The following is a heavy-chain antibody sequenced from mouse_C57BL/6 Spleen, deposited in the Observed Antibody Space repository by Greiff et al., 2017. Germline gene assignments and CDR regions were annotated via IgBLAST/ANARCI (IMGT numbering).Heavy chain of an antibody. V-gene: IGHV1-69*01. Sequence: VQLQQPGAELVMPGASVKLSCKASGYTFTSYWMHWVKQRPGQGLEWIGEIDPSDSYTNYNQKFQGKSTLTVDTSSSTAYMQLSSLTSEDSAVYYCARGSNYFDYWGQGTTLTVSS. CDR2: IDPSDSYT. CDR1: GYTFTSYW. D-gene: IGHD5-1*01. J-gene: IGHJ2*01. CDR3: ARGSNYFDY.